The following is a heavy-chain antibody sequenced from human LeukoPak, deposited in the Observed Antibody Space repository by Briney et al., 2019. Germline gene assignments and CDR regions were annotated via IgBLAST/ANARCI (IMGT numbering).Heavy chain of an antibody. CDR1: QFSVTTNY. V-gene: IGHV3-66*01. J-gene: IGHJ4*02. CDR3: ARGSDGWFAFDC. CDR2: IYSTGGK. Sequence: PGGSLRLSCAASQFSVTTNYMSWVRQAPGKGLEWVSIIYSTGGKYYADSVKGRFTISRDNSKHTLNLQMNSLRAEDTAIYYCARGSDGWFAFDCWGQGILVTVSS. D-gene: IGHD6-19*01.